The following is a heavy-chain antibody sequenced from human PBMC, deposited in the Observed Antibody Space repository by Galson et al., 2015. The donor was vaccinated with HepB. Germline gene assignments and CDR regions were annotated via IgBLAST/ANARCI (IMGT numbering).Heavy chain of an antibody. CDR2: ISYDGSNK. CDR3: AKDFDYDSSGHDAFDI. D-gene: IGHD3-22*01. Sequence: SLRLSCAASGFTFSSYGMHWVRQAPGKGLEWVAVISYDGSNKYYADSVKGRFTISRDNSKNTLYLQMNSPRAEDTAVYYCAKDFDYDSSGHDAFDIWGQGTMVTVSS. J-gene: IGHJ3*02. CDR1: GFTFSSYG. V-gene: IGHV3-30*18.